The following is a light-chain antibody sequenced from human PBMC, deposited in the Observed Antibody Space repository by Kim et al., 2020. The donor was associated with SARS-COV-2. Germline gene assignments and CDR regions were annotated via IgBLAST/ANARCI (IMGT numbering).Light chain of an antibody. CDR1: SLRSYY. V-gene: IGLV3-19*01. J-gene: IGLJ2*01. CDR2: GKN. CDR3: NSRDSSGNHLV. Sequence: SSELTQDPAVSVALGQTVRITCKGDSLRSYYASWYQQKPGQAPVLVIYGKNNRPSGIPDRLSGSSSGNTASLTITGAQAEDEADYYCNSRDSSGNHLVFG.